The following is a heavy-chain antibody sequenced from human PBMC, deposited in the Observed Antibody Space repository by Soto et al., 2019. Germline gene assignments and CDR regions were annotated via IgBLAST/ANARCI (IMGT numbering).Heavy chain of an antibody. D-gene: IGHD3-16*01. V-gene: IGHV3-30*18. CDR3: AKDNRASGGAPYYFDY. Sequence: GGSLRLSCAASGFTFSSYGMHWVRQAPGKGLEWVAVISYDGSNKYYADSVKGRFTISRDNSKNTLYLQMNSLRAEDTAVYYCAKDNRASGGAPYYFDYWGQGTLVTVSS. J-gene: IGHJ4*02. CDR2: ISYDGSNK. CDR1: GFTFSSYG.